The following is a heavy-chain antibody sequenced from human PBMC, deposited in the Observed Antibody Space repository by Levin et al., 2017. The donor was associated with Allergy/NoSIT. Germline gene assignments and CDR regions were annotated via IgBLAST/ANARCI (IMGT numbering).Heavy chain of an antibody. CDR2: ISGSGDSI. J-gene: IGHJ4*02. CDR3: ARGRGSWDY. D-gene: IGHD6-13*01. V-gene: IGHV3-11*01. CDR1: GFTFKDYF. Sequence: GGSLRLSCAASGFTFKDYFMSWIRQAPGKGPEWVSYISGSGDSIYYAASVKGRFIFSRDNAGNSVHLQMNSLRAEDTAVYYCARGRGSWDYWGQGTLVTVSS.